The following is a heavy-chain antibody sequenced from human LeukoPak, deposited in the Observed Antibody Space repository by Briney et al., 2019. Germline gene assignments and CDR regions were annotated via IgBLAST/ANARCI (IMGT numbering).Heavy chain of an antibody. CDR2: IHYSGNT. CDR1: GGSISNYY. D-gene: IGHD3-22*01. CDR3: ARVDDTSGYFYKFDY. J-gene: IGHJ4*02. V-gene: IGHV4-59*01. Sequence: SETLSLTCSVSGGSISNYYWSWIRQPPGKGLEWIAYIHYSGNTNYNPSLKSRVTISVDASKNQFSLKLASVTAADTAVYYCARVDDTSGYFYKFDYWGQGTLVTVSS.